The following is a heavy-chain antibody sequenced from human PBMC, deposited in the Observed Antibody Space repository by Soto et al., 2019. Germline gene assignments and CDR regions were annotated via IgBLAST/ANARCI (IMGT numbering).Heavy chain of an antibody. CDR3: AAAMVVEPFDY. CDR1: GFTFSSYE. D-gene: IGHD5-18*01. J-gene: IGHJ4*02. Sequence: GGSLRLSCAASGFTFSSYEMNWVRQAPGKGLEWVSYISSSGSTIYYADSVKGRFTISRDNAKNSLYLQMNSLRAEDTAVYYCAAAMVVEPFDYWGQGTLVTVSS. CDR2: ISSSGSTI. V-gene: IGHV3-48*03.